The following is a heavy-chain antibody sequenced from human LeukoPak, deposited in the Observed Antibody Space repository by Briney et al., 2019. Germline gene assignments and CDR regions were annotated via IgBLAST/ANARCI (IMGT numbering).Heavy chain of an antibody. D-gene: IGHD3-3*01. J-gene: IGHJ4*02. CDR2: IKQDGGEK. CDR3: ASSFSDDFWSGHF. CDR1: RLTFTYW. V-gene: IGHV3-7*01. Sequence: GGSLRLSCAASRLTFTYWMSWVHQAPGKGLEWVANIKQDGGEKYYVDSVKGRFTIFRDNAKKSLYLQMNSLRAEDTAVYYCASSFSDDFWSGHFWGQGTLATVSS.